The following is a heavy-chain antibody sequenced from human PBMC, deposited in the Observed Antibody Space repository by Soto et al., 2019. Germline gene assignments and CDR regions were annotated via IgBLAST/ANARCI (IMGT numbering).Heavy chain of an antibody. Sequence: PGGSLRLSCAASGFTFDDYAMHWVRHAPGKGLVWVSGISWNSGSIGYADSVKGRFTISRDNAKNSLYLQMNSLRAEDTALYYWAKDIAKWEPGAEYGQHWGLGTLVNVCS. CDR1: GFTFDDYA. J-gene: IGHJ1*01. D-gene: IGHD1-26*01. CDR3: AKDIAKWEPGAEYGQH. CDR2: ISWNSGSI. V-gene: IGHV3-9*01.